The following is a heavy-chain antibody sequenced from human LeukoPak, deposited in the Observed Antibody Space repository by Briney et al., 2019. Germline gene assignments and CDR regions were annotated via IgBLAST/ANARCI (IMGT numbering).Heavy chain of an antibody. J-gene: IGHJ2*01. CDR1: GFIFSPYW. CDR3: ARVRTEWYIDL. CDR2: MKEDGGEK. Sequence: PGGSLTLSCAASGFIFSPYWVTWVRQAAGMGLEWVANMKEDGGEKFYVDSVRGRFTISRDNAKNSVYLQMNSLRVEDTGVYYCARVRTEWYIDLWGRGTLVTVST. V-gene: IGHV3-7*01. D-gene: IGHD2-8*02.